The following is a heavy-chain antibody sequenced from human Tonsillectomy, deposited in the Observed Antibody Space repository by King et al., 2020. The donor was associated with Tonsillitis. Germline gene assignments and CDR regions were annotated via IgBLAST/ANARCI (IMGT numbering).Heavy chain of an antibody. J-gene: IGHJ4*02. V-gene: IGHV4-39*02. Sequence: QLQESGPGLVKPSETLALTCTVSGGSISSSTYYWGWIRQPPGKGLEWIGSIYYSGSTYYNPSLKSRVTISVDTSKNQFSLKLSSVTAADTAVYYCAREGEYSRTHSFDYWGQGTLITVSS. CDR2: IYYSGST. D-gene: IGHD6-6*01. CDR1: GGSISSSTYY. CDR3: AREGEYSRTHSFDY.